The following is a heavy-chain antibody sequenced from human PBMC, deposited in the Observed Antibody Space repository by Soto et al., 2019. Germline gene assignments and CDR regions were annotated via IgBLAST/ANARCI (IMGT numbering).Heavy chain of an antibody. V-gene: IGHV1-69*01. J-gene: IGHJ6*02. CDR1: GGTFSSYA. CDR2: IIPIFGTA. D-gene: IGHD1-1*01. Sequence: QVQLVQSGAEVKKPGSSVKVSCKASGGTFSSYAISWVRQAPGQGLEWMGGIIPIFGTANYAQKFQGRVTITADESTSTAYMELSSLRSEDTAVYYCARRALERGGDYYYYGMDVWGQGTTVTVSS. CDR3: ARRALERGGDYYYYGMDV.